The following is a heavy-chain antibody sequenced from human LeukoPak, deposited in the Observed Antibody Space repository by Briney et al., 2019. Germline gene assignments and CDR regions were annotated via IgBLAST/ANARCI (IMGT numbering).Heavy chain of an antibody. CDR2: IYYSGST. D-gene: IGHD3-22*01. V-gene: IGHV4-39*01. CDR1: GGSISSSSYY. CDR3: ASRPTSYDSSGYYYAYDIHYFDY. J-gene: IGHJ4*02. Sequence: PSETLSLTCTVSGGSISSSSYYWGWIRQPPGKGLEWIGSIYYSGSTYYNPSLKSRVTISVDTSKNQFSLKLSSVTAADTAVYYCASRPTSYDSSGYYYAYDIHYFDYWGQGTLVTVSS.